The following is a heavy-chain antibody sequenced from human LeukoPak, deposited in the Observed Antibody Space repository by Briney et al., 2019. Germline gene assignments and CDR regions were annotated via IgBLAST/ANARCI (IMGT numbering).Heavy chain of an antibody. D-gene: IGHD2-2*01. V-gene: IGHV3-30*02. Sequence: PGWSLRLSCPASGFTFSSYGMHWVRQAPGKGLEGVAFIRYDGSNKYYADSVKGRFTMSRDNSKNTLYLQMNSLRAEDTAVYYCAKDLKGYCSSTSCQAYYWGQGTLVTVSS. CDR2: IRYDGSNK. CDR3: AKDLKGYCSSTSCQAYY. CDR1: GFTFSSYG. J-gene: IGHJ4*02.